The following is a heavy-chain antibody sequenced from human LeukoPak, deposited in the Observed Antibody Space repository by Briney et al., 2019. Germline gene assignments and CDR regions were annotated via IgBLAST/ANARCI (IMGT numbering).Heavy chain of an antibody. Sequence: GGSLRLSCAASGFTFSSYEMNWVRQAPGKGLEWVSYISSSGSTIYYADSVKGRFTISRDNAKNSLYLQMNSLRAEDTAVYYCAREELGYYFDYWGQGSLVTVSS. CDR2: ISSSGSTI. J-gene: IGHJ4*02. D-gene: IGHD1-26*01. V-gene: IGHV3-48*03. CDR1: GFTFSSYE. CDR3: AREELGYYFDY.